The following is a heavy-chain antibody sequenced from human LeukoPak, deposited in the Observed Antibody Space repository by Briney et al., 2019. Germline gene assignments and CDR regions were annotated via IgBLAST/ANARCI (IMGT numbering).Heavy chain of an antibody. CDR3: ALTLWLSLQPVFDY. D-gene: IGHD3-22*01. CDR1: GYSISSGYY. Sequence: SETLSLTCAVSGYSISSGYYCGWLRQPPGGGLEWIGIVYHSGSTYSNPSLRSRVTISVDTSKNQFSLKLRSVTAADTVVYYCALTLWLSLQPVFDYWGQGILVTVSS. V-gene: IGHV4-38-2*01. CDR2: VYHSGST. J-gene: IGHJ4*02.